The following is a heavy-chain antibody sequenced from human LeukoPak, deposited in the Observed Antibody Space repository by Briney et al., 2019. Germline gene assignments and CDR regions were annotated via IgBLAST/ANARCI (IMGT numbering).Heavy chain of an antibody. D-gene: IGHD2-15*01. Sequence: GGSLRLSCAASGFTFSSYAMSWVRQAPGKGLEWVAVISYDGSNKYYADSVKGRFTISRDNSKDTLYLQMNSLRAEDTAVYYCAKGAFGYCSGGSCYAPNWGQGTLVTVSS. V-gene: IGHV3-30*18. CDR1: GFTFSSYA. J-gene: IGHJ4*02. CDR2: ISYDGSNK. CDR3: AKGAFGYCSGGSCYAPN.